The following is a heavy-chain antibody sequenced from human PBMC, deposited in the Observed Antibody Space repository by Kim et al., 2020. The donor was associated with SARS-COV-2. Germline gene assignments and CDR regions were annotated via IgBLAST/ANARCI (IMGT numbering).Heavy chain of an antibody. V-gene: IGHV1-18*01. CDR1: GYTFTSYG. CDR2: ISAYNGNT. Sequence: ASVKVSCKASGYTFTSYGISWVRQAPGQGLEWMGWISAYNGNTNYAQKLQGRVTMTTDTSTSTAYMELRSLRSDDTAVYYCARDPCCRYYDYYYYYGMDVWGQGTTVTVSS. D-gene: IGHD1-26*01. CDR3: ARDPCCRYYDYYYYYGMDV. J-gene: IGHJ6*02.